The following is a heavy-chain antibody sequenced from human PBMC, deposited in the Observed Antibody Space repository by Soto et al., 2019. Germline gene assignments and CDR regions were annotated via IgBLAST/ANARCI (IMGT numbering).Heavy chain of an antibody. Sequence: QLQLQESGSGLVKPSQTLSLTCAVSGGSISSGGYSWSWIRQPPGKGLEWIGYIYHSGSTYYNPSREGRVTISVDRANNQFSLKLSSVTAADTAVYYCAAGGGLPRYYWGQGTLVTVSS. D-gene: IGHD1-26*01. V-gene: IGHV4-30-2*01. CDR3: AAGGGLPRYY. CDR2: IYHSGST. CDR1: GGSISSGGYS. J-gene: IGHJ4*02.